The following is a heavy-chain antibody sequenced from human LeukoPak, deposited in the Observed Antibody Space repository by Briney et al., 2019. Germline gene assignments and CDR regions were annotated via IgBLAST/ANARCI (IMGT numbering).Heavy chain of an antibody. CDR1: GFTDSSNY. V-gene: IGHV3-66*01. CDR3: ATMSGLLYYFDS. CDR2: IYTGGKS. D-gene: IGHD3-10*02. J-gene: IGHJ4*02. Sequence: PGGSLRLSCAVSGFTDSSNYMSCLRQAPGKGLEWVSLIYTGGKSYYADSVKGRFTLSRDNSKNTVYLQMTSLRVEHTAMYYCATMSGLLYYFDSWGQGTLVTVSS.